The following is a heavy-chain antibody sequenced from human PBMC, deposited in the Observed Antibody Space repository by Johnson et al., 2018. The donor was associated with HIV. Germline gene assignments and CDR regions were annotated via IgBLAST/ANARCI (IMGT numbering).Heavy chain of an antibody. D-gene: IGHD6-13*01. CDR3: AKDFGSSSWHAFDV. J-gene: IGHJ3*01. V-gene: IGHV3-33*05. CDR2: ISYDGSNK. Sequence: VQLVESGGGVVQPGGSLRLSCAAFGFTFSSYGMHWVRQAPGKGLEWVAVISYDGSNKYYIDSVKGRFTISRDNSKNTLYLQMNNLRAEDTSVYYCAKDFGSSSWHAFDVWGQGTMVTVSS. CDR1: GFTFSSYG.